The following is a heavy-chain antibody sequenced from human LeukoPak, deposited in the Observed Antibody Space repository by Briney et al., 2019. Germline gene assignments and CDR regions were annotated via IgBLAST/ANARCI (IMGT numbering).Heavy chain of an antibody. CDR3: ARGYCSGGSCYGRDYYYMDV. Sequence: SVKVSCKASGGTFSSYAISWVRQAPGQGLEWMGGIIPIFGTANYAQKFQGRVTVTADKSTSTAYMELSSLRSEDTAVYYCARGYCSGGSCYGRDYYYMDVWGKGTTVTVSS. V-gene: IGHV1-69*06. CDR2: IIPIFGTA. J-gene: IGHJ6*03. CDR1: GGTFSSYA. D-gene: IGHD2-15*01.